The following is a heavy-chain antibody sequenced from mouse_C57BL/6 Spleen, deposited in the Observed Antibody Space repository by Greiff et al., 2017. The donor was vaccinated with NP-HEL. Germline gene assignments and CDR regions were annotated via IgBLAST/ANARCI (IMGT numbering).Heavy chain of an antibody. CDR2: INPNNGGT. CDR3: ARSRWLLRDYYAMDY. V-gene: IGHV1-18*01. Sequence: VQLQQSGPELVKPGASVKIPCKASGYTFTDYNMDWVKQSHGKSLEWIGDINPNNGGTIYNQKFKGKATLTVDKSSSTAYMELRSLTSEDTAVYYCARSRWLLRDYYAMDYWGQGTSVTVSS. D-gene: IGHD2-3*01. J-gene: IGHJ4*01. CDR1: GYTFTDYN.